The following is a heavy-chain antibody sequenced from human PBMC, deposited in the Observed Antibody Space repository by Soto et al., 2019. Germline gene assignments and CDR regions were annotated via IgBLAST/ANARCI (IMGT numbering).Heavy chain of an antibody. CDR3: AGTGGYYYYGMDV. Sequence: LRLSCAASGFTFSSYEMNWVRQAPGKGLEWVSYISSSGSTIYYADSVKGRFTISRDNAKNSLYLQMNSLRAEDTAVYYCAGTGGYYYYGMDVWGQGTTVTVSS. V-gene: IGHV3-48*03. D-gene: IGHD7-27*01. CDR1: GFTFSSYE. CDR2: ISSSGSTI. J-gene: IGHJ6*02.